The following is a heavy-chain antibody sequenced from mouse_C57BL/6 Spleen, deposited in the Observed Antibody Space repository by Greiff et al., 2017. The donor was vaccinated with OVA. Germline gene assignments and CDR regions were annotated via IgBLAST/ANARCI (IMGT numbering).Heavy chain of an antibody. Sequence: QVQLQQPGPELVKPGASVKLSCKASGYTFTSYGIDWVKQRPGQGLEWIGWIYPRDGSTKYNEKFKGKATLTVDKSSSTAYMERISLTTKDAAVYYYSKAENFDYWGQGTTLTVSS. CDR1: GYTFTSYG. CDR2: IYPRDGST. J-gene: IGHJ2*01. CDR3: SKAENFDY. V-gene: IGHV1-85*01.